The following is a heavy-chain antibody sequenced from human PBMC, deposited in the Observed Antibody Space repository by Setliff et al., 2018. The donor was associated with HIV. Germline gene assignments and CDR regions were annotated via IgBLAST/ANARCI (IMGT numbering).Heavy chain of an antibody. Sequence: NPSETLSLTCNVSGGSISSGSYYWNWIRQPAGKGLEWIGRSYASGRTNYNPSLESRVTTSLDTSKNQFSLMLNSVTAADTAVYYCAREDYYDSSGYAFEIWGQVTMVTVSS. CDR3: AREDYYDSSGYAFEI. V-gene: IGHV4-61*02. CDR2: SYASGRT. D-gene: IGHD3-22*01. CDR1: GGSISSGSYY. J-gene: IGHJ3*02.